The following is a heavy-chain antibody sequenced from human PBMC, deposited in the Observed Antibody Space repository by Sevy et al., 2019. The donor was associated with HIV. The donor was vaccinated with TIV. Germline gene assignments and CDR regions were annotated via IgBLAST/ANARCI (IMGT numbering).Heavy chain of an antibody. CDR3: VKVAGSGTYYGGDFDY. CDR1: GFTFTSQA. D-gene: IGHD3-10*01. V-gene: IGHV3-23*01. J-gene: IGHJ4*02. Sequence: GGSLRLSCAASGFTFTSQAMSWVRQAPGKGLEWVSGISSSGASTYYAESAKGRFTISRDNSKSTLYLQMNSLRDEDTALYYCVKVAGSGTYYGGDFDYWGQGTLVTVSS. CDR2: ISSSGAST.